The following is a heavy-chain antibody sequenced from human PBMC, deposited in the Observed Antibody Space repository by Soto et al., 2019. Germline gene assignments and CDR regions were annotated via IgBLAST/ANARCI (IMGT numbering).Heavy chain of an antibody. CDR3: ARDFGRHCSSTRCDPFYFDY. Sequence: SVKVSCKASGGTFSSYAISWVRQAPGQGLEWMGGIIPIFGTANYAQKFQGRVTISVDTSKNQFSLELTSVTATDTAVYYCARDFGRHCSSTRCDPFYFDYWGQGTLVTV. J-gene: IGHJ4*02. CDR2: IIPIFGTA. V-gene: IGHV1-69*06. CDR1: GGTFSSYA. D-gene: IGHD2-2*01.